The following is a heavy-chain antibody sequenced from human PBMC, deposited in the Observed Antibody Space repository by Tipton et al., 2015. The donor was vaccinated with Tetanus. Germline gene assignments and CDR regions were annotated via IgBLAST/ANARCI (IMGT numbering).Heavy chain of an antibody. CDR1: GDSISGNSYY. CDR3: VRGGGTVGSIPLYSWLDP. Sequence: TLSLTCTVSGDSISGNSYYWGWIRQPPGKGLEWIGSMFNSGSTDYNPSLKSRVTMSLDTSKNHFSLKLTSVTAADTAVYYCVRGGGTVGSIPLYSWLDPWGQGTLVTVSS. J-gene: IGHJ5*02. V-gene: IGHV4-39*02. D-gene: IGHD1-26*01. CDR2: MFNSGST.